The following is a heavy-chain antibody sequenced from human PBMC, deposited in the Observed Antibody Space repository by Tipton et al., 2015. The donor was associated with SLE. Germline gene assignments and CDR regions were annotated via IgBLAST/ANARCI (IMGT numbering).Heavy chain of an antibody. CDR1: AFTFDDYA. V-gene: IGHV3-9*01. D-gene: IGHD2-2*01. J-gene: IGHJ3*02. CDR3: AKDISLVGDAFDI. CDR2: ISWNSGSI. Sequence: SLRLSCAASAFTFDDYAMHWVRQAPGKGLEWVSGISWNSGSIGYADSVKGRFTISRDNAKNSLYLKMNSLGAEDTALYYCAKDISLVGDAFDIWGQGTMLTVSS.